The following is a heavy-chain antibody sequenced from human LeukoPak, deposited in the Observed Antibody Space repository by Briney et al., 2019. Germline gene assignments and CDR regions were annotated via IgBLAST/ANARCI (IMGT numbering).Heavy chain of an antibody. D-gene: IGHD3-3*01. CDR1: GFTFSSYA. J-gene: IGHJ4*02. Sequence: GGSLRLSCAASGFTFSSYAMSWVRQAPGKGLEWVPAISGSGGSTYYADSVKGRFTISRDNSKNTLYLQMNSLRAEDTAVYYCAKKSGRFLEWFPSYYFDYWGQGTLVTVSS. V-gene: IGHV3-23*01. CDR3: AKKSGRFLEWFPSYYFDY. CDR2: ISGSGGST.